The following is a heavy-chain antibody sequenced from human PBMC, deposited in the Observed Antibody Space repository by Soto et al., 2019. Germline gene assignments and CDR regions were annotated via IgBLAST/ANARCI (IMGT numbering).Heavy chain of an antibody. CDR2: IFSNDEK. CDR3: ARISRYCSSTSCSNWFDP. Sequence: SGPTLVNPTETLTLTCTVSGFSLSNARMGVSWIRQPPGKALEWLAHIFSNDEKSYSTSLKSRLTISKDTSKSQVVLTMTNMDPVDTATYYCARISRYCSSTSCSNWFDPWGQGTLVTVS. V-gene: IGHV2-26*01. CDR1: GFSLSNARMG. J-gene: IGHJ5*02. D-gene: IGHD2-2*01.